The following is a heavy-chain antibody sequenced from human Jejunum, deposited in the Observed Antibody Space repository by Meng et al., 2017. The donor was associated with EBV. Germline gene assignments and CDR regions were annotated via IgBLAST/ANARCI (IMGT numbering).Heavy chain of an antibody. Sequence: VEQWEFVGCSVQPGDSLRLSCAVSGFTLSIYWMHWVRQDPGKGLVLVSRINSYGSKTNYADSVKGRFTISRDIAKNTLYLQLNSLRADDTAVYYCVRGPPPDTWGQGTLVTVSS. CDR3: VRGPPPDT. CDR1: GFTLSIYW. J-gene: IGHJ5*02. CDR2: INSYGSKT. V-gene: IGHV3-74*01.